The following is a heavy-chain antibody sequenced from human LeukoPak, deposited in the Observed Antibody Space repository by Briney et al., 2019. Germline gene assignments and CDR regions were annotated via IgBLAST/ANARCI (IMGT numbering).Heavy chain of an antibody. CDR1: GFTFDDYA. Sequence: GRSLRLSCAASGFTFDDYAMHWVRQAPGKGLEWVSGISWNSGSIGYADSVKGRFTISRDNAENSLYLQMNSLRAEDTALYYCAKNRGWPWPKKHFDQWGQGTLV. CDR2: ISWNSGSI. J-gene: IGHJ4*02. CDR3: AKNRGWPWPKKHFDQ. D-gene: IGHD6-19*01. V-gene: IGHV3-9*01.